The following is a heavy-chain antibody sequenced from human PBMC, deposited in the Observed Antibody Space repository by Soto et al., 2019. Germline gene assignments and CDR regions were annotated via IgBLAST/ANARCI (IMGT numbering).Heavy chain of an antibody. Sequence: EVQLVESGGGLVQPGGSLRLSCAASGFTFSSYWMSWVRQAPGKGLEWVANIKQDGSEKYYMDSVKGRFTISRDNAKNSLYLQMNSLRAEDTAVYYCARIMITFGGVRTLDYWGQGTLVTVSS. CDR1: GFTFSSYW. V-gene: IGHV3-7*01. J-gene: IGHJ4*02. D-gene: IGHD3-16*01. CDR3: ARIMITFGGVRTLDY. CDR2: IKQDGSEK.